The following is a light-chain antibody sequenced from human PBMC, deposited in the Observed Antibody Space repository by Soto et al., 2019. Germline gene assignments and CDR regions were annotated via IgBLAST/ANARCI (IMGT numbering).Light chain of an antibody. CDR3: QQYHFFWT. V-gene: IGKV1-5*03. Sequence: DIQMTQSPSTLSASVGDRVTITCRASQNIDSGLAWYQQKPGKAPKLLIYMASTLESGVPLIFSGSGSGTEFTLTINSLQPDDFATYYCQQYHFFWTFGQGTRVEIK. CDR2: MAS. J-gene: IGKJ1*01. CDR1: QNIDSG.